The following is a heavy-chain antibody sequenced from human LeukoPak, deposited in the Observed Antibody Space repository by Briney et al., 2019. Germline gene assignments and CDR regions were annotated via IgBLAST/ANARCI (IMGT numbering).Heavy chain of an antibody. D-gene: IGHD5-12*01. V-gene: IGHV3-48*03. CDR1: GFMFSDYE. CDR3: ARGGYSGSDYF. J-gene: IGHJ4*02. Sequence: SGGSLRLSCATSGFMFSDYEMNWVRQAPGKGLEWVSYIDSSGNTIYYADSVKGRFTISRDNAKNSLFLQMHSLRAEDTAVYYCARGGYSGSDYFWGQGTLVTVSS. CDR2: IDSSGNTI.